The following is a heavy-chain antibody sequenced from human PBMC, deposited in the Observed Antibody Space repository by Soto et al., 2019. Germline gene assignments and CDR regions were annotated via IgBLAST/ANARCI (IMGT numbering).Heavy chain of an antibody. CDR1: GYTFTGYY. V-gene: IGHV1-2*02. J-gene: IGHJ6*02. CDR2: INPNSGGT. Sequence: GXSVKVSCKASGYTFTGYYMHWVRQAPGQGLEWMGWINPNSGGTNYAQKFQGRVTMTRDTSISTAYMELSRLRSDDTAVYYCATADVVIKAYYYYYGMDVWGQGTTVTGSS. CDR3: ATADVVIKAYYYYYGMDV. D-gene: IGHD3-22*01.